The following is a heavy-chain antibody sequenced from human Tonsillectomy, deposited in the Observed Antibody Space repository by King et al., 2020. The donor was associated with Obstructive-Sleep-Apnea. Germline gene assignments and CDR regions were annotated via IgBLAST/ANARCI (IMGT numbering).Heavy chain of an antibody. CDR3: ARRLGYFRNWFDS. CDR1: GGFMSSYYR. V-gene: IGHV4-4*02. CDR2: IHHSWSI. D-gene: IGHD1-26*01. J-gene: IGHJ5*01. Sequence: QLQESGPGLVKPSGTLSLTCVVSGGFMSSYYRWSWVRQPLGKGLSWIGAIHHSWSIRANPSPRGGVDISMDGSKYQYSLKLSCVTAADSAVYYCARRLGYFRNWFDSWGQGTLVTVSS.